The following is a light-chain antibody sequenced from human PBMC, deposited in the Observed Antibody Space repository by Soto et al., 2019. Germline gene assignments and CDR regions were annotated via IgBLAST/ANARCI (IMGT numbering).Light chain of an antibody. Sequence: QPVLTQPPSASGTPGQRVTISCSGSSSNLGSNTVNWYQHLPGTAPKLLIYGNNQRPSGVPDRFSGSKSGTSASLAISGLQSEDEADYYCAAWDDSLNAYFVFGTGTKVTV. CDR2: GNN. CDR3: AAWDDSLNAYFV. J-gene: IGLJ1*01. V-gene: IGLV1-44*01. CDR1: SSNLGSNT.